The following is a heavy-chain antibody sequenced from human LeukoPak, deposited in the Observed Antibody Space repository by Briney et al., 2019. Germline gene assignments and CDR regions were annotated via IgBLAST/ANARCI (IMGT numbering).Heavy chain of an antibody. D-gene: IGHD1-26*01. CDR2: INPNSGGT. V-gene: IGHV1-2*02. CDR1: GYTFTGSY. J-gene: IGHJ4*02. Sequence: GASVKVSCKASGYTFTGSYMHWVRQAPGQGLEWMGWINPNSGGTNYAQKFQGRVTMTGDTSISTAYMELSRLRSDDTAVYYCARDLIVGAPRPLDYWGQGTLVTVSS. CDR3: ARDLIVGAPRPLDY.